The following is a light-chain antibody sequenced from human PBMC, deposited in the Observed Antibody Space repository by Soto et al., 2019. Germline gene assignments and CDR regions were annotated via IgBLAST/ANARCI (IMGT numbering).Light chain of an antibody. CDR2: EVS. J-gene: IGLJ3*02. CDR1: SSDVGIYNL. CDR3: CSYAGSRRV. V-gene: IGLV2-23*02. Sequence: QSALTQPASVSGSPGQSITISCTGTSSDVGIYNLISWYQQHPGKAPKLMIYEVSKRPSGVSNRFSGSKSGNTASLTISGLQAEDEADYYCCSYAGSRRVFGGGTKSPS.